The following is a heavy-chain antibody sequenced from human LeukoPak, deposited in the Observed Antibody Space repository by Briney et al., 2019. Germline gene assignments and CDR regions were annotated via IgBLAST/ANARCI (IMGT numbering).Heavy chain of an antibody. J-gene: IGHJ5*02. CDR1: GYIFTTYS. CDR3: ARKWSSRDWFDP. Sequence: GASVKVSCKASGYIFTTYSIHRVRQAPGQGLEWIGVINPRGDATIYAQKFQGRVTMTSDTSTTTIYMELSSLKSEDTGLYYCARKWSSRDWFDPWGQGTLVTVSS. CDR2: INPRGDAT. V-gene: IGHV1-46*01. D-gene: IGHD2-8*01.